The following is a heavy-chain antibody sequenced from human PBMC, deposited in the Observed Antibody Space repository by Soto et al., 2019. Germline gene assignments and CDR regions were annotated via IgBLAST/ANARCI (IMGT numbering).Heavy chain of an antibody. CDR2: ISGSGGST. V-gene: IGHV3-23*01. D-gene: IGHD4-4*01. CDR1: GLTFSSYA. J-gene: IGHJ6*02. CDR3: AIPLPPTGPSYCMHF. Sequence: PGGSLGISCAASGLTFSSYAMSWVRQAPGKGVEWVSAISGSGGSTYYADSVKGRFTISRDNSKNTLYLQMNSLRAEDTAVYYCAIPLPPTGPSYCMHFPCPGTSVTV.